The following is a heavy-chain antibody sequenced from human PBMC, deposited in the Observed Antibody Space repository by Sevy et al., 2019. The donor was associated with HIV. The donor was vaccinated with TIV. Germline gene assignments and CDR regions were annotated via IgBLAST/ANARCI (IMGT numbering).Heavy chain of an antibody. Sequence: ASVKVSCKASGGTFSSYAISWVRQAPGQGLEWMGGIIPIFGTANYAQKFQGRVTITADESTSTAYMELSSLRSEDTAVYFCARLTASRAHDSWGQGTLVTVSS. J-gene: IGHJ4*02. D-gene: IGHD2-21*02. CDR3: ARLTASRAHDS. CDR2: IIPIFGTA. V-gene: IGHV1-69*13. CDR1: GGTFSSYA.